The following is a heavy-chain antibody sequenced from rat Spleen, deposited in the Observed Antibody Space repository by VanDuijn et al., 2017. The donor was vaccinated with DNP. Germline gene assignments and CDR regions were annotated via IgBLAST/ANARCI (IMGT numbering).Heavy chain of an antibody. CDR1: EFTFSKSD. Sequence: EVQLMESGGGLVQPGGSLKLSCAASEFTFSKSDVAWVRQAPTRGLEWVASISPSGANIYYRDSVRGRFTIFRDIPKSTLYLQMDSLRSEDTATYYCASRAPGDYFYGGYFDYWGQGVMVTVSS. D-gene: IGHD1-6*01. CDR3: ASRAPGDYFYGGYFDY. CDR2: ISPSGANI. J-gene: IGHJ2*01. V-gene: IGHV5-25*01.